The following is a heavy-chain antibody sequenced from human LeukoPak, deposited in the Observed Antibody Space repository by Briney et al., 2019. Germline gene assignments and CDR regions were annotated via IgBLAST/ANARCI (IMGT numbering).Heavy chain of an antibody. CDR1: GGSISSYY. CDR2: IYYSGST. CDR3: ARSFQQLVNWFDP. Sequence: SETLSLACTVSGGSISSYYWSWIRQPPGKGLEWIGYIYYSGSTNYNPSLKSRVTISVDTSKNQFSLKLSSVTAAGTAVYYCARSFQQLVNWFDPWGQGTLVTVSS. J-gene: IGHJ5*02. V-gene: IGHV4-59*08. D-gene: IGHD6-13*01.